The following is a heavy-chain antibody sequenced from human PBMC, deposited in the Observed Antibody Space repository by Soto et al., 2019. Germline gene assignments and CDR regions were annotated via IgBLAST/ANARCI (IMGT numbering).Heavy chain of an antibody. J-gene: IGHJ4*02. CDR2: ISSSSSAI. Sequence: EVQLVESGGGLVQPGGSLRLSCAASGFSFNSYSMNWVRRAPGKGLEWVSYISSSSSAIFYADSVKGRFTISRDNAKNSLYWQMNSLRDEDTAVYYCARAHDYGAYEAKGVDYWGQGTLVTVSS. CDR1: GFSFNSYS. CDR3: ARAHDYGAYEAKGVDY. D-gene: IGHD4-17*01. V-gene: IGHV3-48*02.